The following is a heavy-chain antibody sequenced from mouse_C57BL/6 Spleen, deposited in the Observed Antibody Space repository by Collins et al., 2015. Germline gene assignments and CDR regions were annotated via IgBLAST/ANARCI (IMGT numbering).Heavy chain of an antibody. V-gene: IGHV1-50*01. Sequence: QVQLQQPGAELVKPGASVKLSCKASGYTFTSYWMQWVKQRPGQGLEWIGEIDPSDSYTNYNQKFKGKATLTVDTSSSTAYMQLSSLTSEDSAVYYCARYGYVYAMDYWGQGTSVTVSS. J-gene: IGHJ4*01. CDR1: GYTFTSYW. CDR3: ARYGYVYAMDY. CDR2: IDPSDSYT. D-gene: IGHD2-2*01.